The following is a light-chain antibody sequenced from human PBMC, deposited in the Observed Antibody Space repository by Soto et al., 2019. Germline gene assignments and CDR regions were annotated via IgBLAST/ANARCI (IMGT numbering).Light chain of an antibody. J-gene: IGKJ4*01. CDR1: QGIRND. V-gene: IGKV1-6*01. CDR2: AAS. CDR3: LQDYNYPLP. Sequence: AIQMARSPSSLSASVGDRVTITCRASQGIRNDLGWYQQKPGKAPKLLSYAASSLQSGVPSRFSGSGSGTDFTLTISSLQPEDFPTYYCLQDYNYPLPFGGGTKADIK.